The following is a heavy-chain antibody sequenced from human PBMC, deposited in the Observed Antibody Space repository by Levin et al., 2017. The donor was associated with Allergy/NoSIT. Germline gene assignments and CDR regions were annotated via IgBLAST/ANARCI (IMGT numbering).Heavy chain of an antibody. J-gene: IGHJ4*02. CDR1: GFTFSSYG. CDR2: ISSSSSTI. CDR3: ARAGWGVVVPAAPEDY. D-gene: IGHD2-2*01. V-gene: IGHV3-48*01. Sequence: GGSLRLSCAASGFTFSSYGMNWVRQAPGKGLEWVSYISSSSSTIYYADSVKGRFTISRDNAKNSLYLQMNSLRAEDTAVYYGARAGWGVVVPAAPEDYWGQGTLVTVSS.